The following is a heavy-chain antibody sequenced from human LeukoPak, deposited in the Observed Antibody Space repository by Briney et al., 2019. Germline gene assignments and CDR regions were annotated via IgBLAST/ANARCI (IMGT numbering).Heavy chain of an antibody. D-gene: IGHD4-17*01. CDR2: ISSSSSTI. CDR1: GFTFSSYS. CDR3: ARAYVYGDYVKAFDI. V-gene: IGHV3-48*04. Sequence: GGSLRLSCAASGFTFSSYSMNWVRQAPGKGLEWVSYISSSSSTIYYADSVKGRFTISRDNAKNSLYLQMNSLRAEDTAVYYCARAYVYGDYVKAFDIWGQGTMVTVSS. J-gene: IGHJ3*02.